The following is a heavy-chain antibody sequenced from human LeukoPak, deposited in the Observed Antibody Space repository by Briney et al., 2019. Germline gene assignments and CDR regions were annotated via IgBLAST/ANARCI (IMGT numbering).Heavy chain of an antibody. Sequence: GGSLRLSCAASGFTFSSYSMNWVRQAPGKGLEGVSYISSSSSTIYYADSVKGRFTISRDNAKNSLYLQMNSLRAEDTAVYYCAREPWISDGYIHGTGVDYWGQGTLVTVSS. CDR3: AREPWISDGYIHGTGVDY. CDR2: ISSSSSTI. V-gene: IGHV3-48*04. CDR1: GFTFSSYS. D-gene: IGHD5-24*01. J-gene: IGHJ4*02.